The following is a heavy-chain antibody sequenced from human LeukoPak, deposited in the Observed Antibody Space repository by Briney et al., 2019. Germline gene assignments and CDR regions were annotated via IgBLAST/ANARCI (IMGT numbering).Heavy chain of an antibody. CDR2: ISTSSGTK. Sequence: GGSLRLSCAASGFTFSSYNMNWVRQAPGKGLEWVSYISTSSGTKNYADSVKGRFTISRDNAKNSLYLQMNSLRDEDTAVYFCARERPVGATPFDFWGQGTLVTVSS. CDR1: GFTFSSYN. V-gene: IGHV3-48*02. CDR3: ARERPVGATPFDF. J-gene: IGHJ4*02. D-gene: IGHD1-26*01.